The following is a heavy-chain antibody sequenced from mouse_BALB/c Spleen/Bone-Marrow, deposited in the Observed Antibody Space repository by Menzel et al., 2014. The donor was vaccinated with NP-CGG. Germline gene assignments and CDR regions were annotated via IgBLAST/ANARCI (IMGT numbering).Heavy chain of an antibody. Sequence: EVQRVESGGGLVQPGGSRKLSCAASGFTFSSFGMHWVRQAPEKGLEWVAYISSGSSTIYYADTLKGRFTISRDNPKNTLLLQMTSLRSEDTAMYYCARSRLRGYYFDYWGQGTTLTVSS. CDR3: ARSRLRGYYFDY. V-gene: IGHV5-17*02. CDR2: ISSGSSTI. D-gene: IGHD3-2*02. CDR1: GFTFSSFG. J-gene: IGHJ2*01.